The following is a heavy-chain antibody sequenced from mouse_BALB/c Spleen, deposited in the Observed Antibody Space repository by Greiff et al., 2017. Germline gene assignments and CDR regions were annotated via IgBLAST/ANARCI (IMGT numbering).Heavy chain of an antibody. J-gene: IGHJ2*01. D-gene: IGHD1-1*01. CDR1: GYTFTSYW. V-gene: IGHV1-5*01. CDR3: TRGGTTGYFDY. CDR2: IYPGNSDT. Sequence: EVQLQQSGTVLARPGASVKMSCKASGYTFTSYWMHWVKQRPGQGLEWIGAIYPGNSDTSYNQKFKGKAKLTAVTSTSTAYMELSSLTNEDSAVYYCTRGGTTGYFDYWGQGTTLTVSS.